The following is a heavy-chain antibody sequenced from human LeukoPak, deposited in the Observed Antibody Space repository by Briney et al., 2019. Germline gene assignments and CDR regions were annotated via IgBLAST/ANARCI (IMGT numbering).Heavy chain of an antibody. Sequence: GRSLRLSCAASGFSFSTFAIHWVRQAPGKGLEWVSAISGSGGSTYYADSVKGRFTISRDNSKNTLYLQMNSLRAEDTAVYYCAKDLRDYGGDSSYWGQGTLVTVSS. V-gene: IGHV3-23*01. J-gene: IGHJ4*02. D-gene: IGHD4-23*01. CDR1: GFSFSTFA. CDR2: ISGSGGST. CDR3: AKDLRDYGGDSSY.